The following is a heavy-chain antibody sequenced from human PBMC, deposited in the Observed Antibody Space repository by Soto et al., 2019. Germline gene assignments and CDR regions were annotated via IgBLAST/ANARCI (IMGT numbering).Heavy chain of an antibody. V-gene: IGHV1-8*01. J-gene: IGHJ4*02. Sequence: ASVKVSCKAFGYTFTSYDINWVRQATGQGLEWMGWMNPNSGNTGYAQKFQGRVTMTRNTSISTAYMELSSLRSEDTAVYYCASDHYDFWSGYSLYTWGQGTLVTVSS. CDR2: MNPNSGNT. CDR3: ASDHYDFWSGYSLYT. D-gene: IGHD3-3*01. CDR1: GYTFTSYD.